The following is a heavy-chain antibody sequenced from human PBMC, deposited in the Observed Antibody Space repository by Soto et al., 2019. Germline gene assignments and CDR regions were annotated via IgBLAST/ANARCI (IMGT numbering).Heavy chain of an antibody. J-gene: IGHJ4*02. V-gene: IGHV4-59*08. CDR3: ARRGFLDY. Sequence: PSETLSLTCTVSGVSISSYYWSWIRQPPGKGLEWIGYISNSGSTSYNPSLKSRVTISADTSKSQLSLRLSSVTAADTAVYYCARRGFLDYWGQGTLVTVSS. CDR1: GVSISSYY. CDR2: ISNSGST. D-gene: IGHD3-10*01.